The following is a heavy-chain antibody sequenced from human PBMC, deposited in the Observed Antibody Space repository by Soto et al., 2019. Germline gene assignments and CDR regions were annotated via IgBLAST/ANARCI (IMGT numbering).Heavy chain of an antibody. V-gene: IGHV4-39*01. J-gene: IGHJ6*02. Sequence: EALSLPCSLSVRSVALCGYYWCWIRQPPGQRLLLLGSIYYSGSTYDNPSLKIRVTISVDTSKNQFSLKLSSVTAADTAVYYCARPQYSSSSGKTSGGYYYYYGMDVWGQGTTVTVSS. CDR2: IYYSGST. CDR1: VRSVALCGYY. D-gene: IGHD6-6*01. CDR3: ARPQYSSSSGKTSGGYYYYYGMDV.